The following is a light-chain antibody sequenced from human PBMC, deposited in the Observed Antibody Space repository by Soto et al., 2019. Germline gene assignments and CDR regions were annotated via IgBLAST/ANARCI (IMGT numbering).Light chain of an antibody. J-gene: IGLJ2*01. CDR2: EVT. Sequence: QSALTQPPSASGSPGQSVTISCTGTSSDVGGYNYVSWYQQHTGKAPKLIISEVTKRPSGVPDRFSGSKSGNTAFLTVSGLQGDDEADYYCSSYAGSSQVVFGGGTKVTVL. V-gene: IGLV2-8*01. CDR3: SSYAGSSQVV. CDR1: SSDVGGYNY.